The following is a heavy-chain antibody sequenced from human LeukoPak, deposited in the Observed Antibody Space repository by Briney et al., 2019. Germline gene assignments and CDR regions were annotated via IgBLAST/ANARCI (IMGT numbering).Heavy chain of an antibody. Sequence: ASVKVSCKASGYTFTSFGISWVRQAPGQGLEWMGWISTYNGDTNYAQNFKGRVTMTTDASTSTAYMELRSLRSGDTAVYYCTRDPSNTSGWYIYFDYWGQGALVTVSS. CDR1: GYTFTSFG. D-gene: IGHD6-19*01. CDR3: TRDPSNTSGWYIYFDY. CDR2: ISTYNGDT. V-gene: IGHV1-18*01. J-gene: IGHJ4*02.